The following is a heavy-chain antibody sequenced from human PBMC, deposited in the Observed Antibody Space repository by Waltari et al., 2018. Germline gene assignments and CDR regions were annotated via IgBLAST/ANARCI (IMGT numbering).Heavy chain of an antibody. D-gene: IGHD3-10*01. CDR2: INHSGIT. CDR1: GGSFSGYY. Sequence: QVQLQQWGAGLLSPSEPLSLTCAVYGGSFSGYYWTCIRLPPGKGLGWIGEINHSGITNYNPSLKSLVTISIDTPRNQFSLKLSSVTAADTAVYYCARGRGYSVVVRGVDTGFCWFDPWGQGTLVTVSS. J-gene: IGHJ5*02. CDR3: ARGRGYSVVVRGVDTGFCWFDP. V-gene: IGHV4-34*01.